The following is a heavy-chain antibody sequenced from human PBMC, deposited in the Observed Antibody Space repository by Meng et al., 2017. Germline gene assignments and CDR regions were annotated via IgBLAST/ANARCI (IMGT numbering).Heavy chain of an antibody. CDR2: INPNSGGT. D-gene: IGHD2-15*01. CDR1: GYTFTSYY. CDR3: ARAGYCSGGSCKTGWFDP. J-gene: IGHJ5*02. Sequence: ASVKVSCKASGYTFTSYYMHWVRQAPGQGLEWMGRINPNSGGTNYAQKFQGRVTMTRDTSISTAYMELSRLRSGDTAVYYCARAGYCSGGSCKTGWFDPWGQGTLVTVSS. V-gene: IGHV1-2*06.